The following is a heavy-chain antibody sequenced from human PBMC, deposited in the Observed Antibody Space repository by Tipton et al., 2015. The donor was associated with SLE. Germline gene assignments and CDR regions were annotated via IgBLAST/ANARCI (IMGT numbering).Heavy chain of an antibody. CDR2: IYYSVAT. CDR1: GGSISSSGHY. J-gene: IGHJ4*01. Sequence: TLSLTCTVSGGSISSSGHYWGWIRQPPGKGLEWIGSIYYSVATHYNPSLKSRVTISADTSKSHFSLKLTSVTAADTAVYYCARGAKERITLVRVRPYYFDYWGQGSLVTVSS. CDR3: ARGAKERITLVRVRPYYFDY. D-gene: IGHD3-10*01. V-gene: IGHV4-39*02.